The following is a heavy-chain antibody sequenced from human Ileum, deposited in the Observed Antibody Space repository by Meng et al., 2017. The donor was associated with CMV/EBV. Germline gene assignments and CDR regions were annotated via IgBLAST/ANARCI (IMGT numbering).Heavy chain of an antibody. J-gene: IGHJ4*02. CDR3: ARGLGHASNNTHDS. Sequence: GSLRLSCAVYGGSFSGYYWSWIRQPPGKGLEWIGEITDSGSTNYNPSLKSRVTISVDTSKNQFSLNLNSVTAADTAMYFCARGLGHASNNTHDSWGQGTLVTVSS. D-gene: IGHD1/OR15-1a*01. CDR1: GGSFSGYY. CDR2: ITDSGST. V-gene: IGHV4-34*01.